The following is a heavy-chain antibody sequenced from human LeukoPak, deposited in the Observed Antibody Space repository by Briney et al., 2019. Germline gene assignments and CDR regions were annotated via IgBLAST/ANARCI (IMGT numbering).Heavy chain of an antibody. J-gene: IGHJ4*02. V-gene: IGHV4-38-2*02. CDR1: GYSISNGYY. CDR3: ARDGSGWYGGKIDF. D-gene: IGHD6-19*01. CDR2: IYHSGST. Sequence: PSETLSLTCTVSGYSISNGYYWGWIRQPPGKGLEWIGSIYHSGSTYYNPSLKSRVTMSMDTSKNQFSLNLSSVTAADTAMYYCARDGSGWYGGKIDFWGQGTLVTVSS.